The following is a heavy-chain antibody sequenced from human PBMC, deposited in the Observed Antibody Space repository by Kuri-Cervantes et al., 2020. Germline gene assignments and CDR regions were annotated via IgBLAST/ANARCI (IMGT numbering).Heavy chain of an antibody. CDR3: ARGHNIVVVPAAIPFDY. Sequence: ASVKVSCKASGYTFNSYHIHWVRQAPGKGLEWMGGFDPEDGETIYAQKFQGRVTMTRDTSTSTVYMELSSLRSEDTAVYYCARGHNIVVVPAAIPFDYWGQGTLVTVSS. J-gene: IGHJ4*02. CDR1: GYTFNSYH. V-gene: IGHV1-46*02. CDR2: FDPEDGET. D-gene: IGHD2-2*01.